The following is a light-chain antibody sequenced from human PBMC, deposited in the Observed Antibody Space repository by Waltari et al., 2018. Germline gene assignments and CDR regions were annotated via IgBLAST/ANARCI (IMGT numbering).Light chain of an antibody. CDR2: SAS. CDR3: QQSYITSYT. CDR1: QSITGH. Sequence: TCRTSQSITGHLNWFQQQPGKAPKLLIHSASALQSGVPSRFSGRGSGTHFTLTISSLQPEDFATYFCQQSYITSYTFGQGTKLEIK. J-gene: IGKJ2*01. V-gene: IGKV1-39*01.